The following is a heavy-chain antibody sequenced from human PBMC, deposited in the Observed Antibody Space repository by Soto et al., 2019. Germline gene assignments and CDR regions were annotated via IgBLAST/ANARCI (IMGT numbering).Heavy chain of an antibody. V-gene: IGHV1-18*04. CDR1: GYIFTSYG. CDR2: ISTSNGNT. D-gene: IGHD6-25*01. J-gene: IGHJ4*02. Sequence: QVQLMHSGAEVKKPGASVKVSCKASGYIFTSYGISWVRQAPGQGLEWMGWISTSNGNTRSAQKFQGRVTMTTDTSTTTAYMELRSLRSDDTAVYYCARTLSSAASPYYFDFWGQGTLVTVSS. CDR3: ARTLSSAASPYYFDF.